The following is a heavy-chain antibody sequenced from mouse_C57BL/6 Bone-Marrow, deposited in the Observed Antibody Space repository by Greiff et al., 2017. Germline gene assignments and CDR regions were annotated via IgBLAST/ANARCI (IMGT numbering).Heavy chain of an antibody. CDR2: IDPENGDT. Sequence: VQLKESGAELVRPGASVKLSCTASGFNIKDDYMHWVKQRPEQGLEWIGWIDPENGDTEYASKFQGKATITADTSSNTAYLQLSSLTSEDTAVYYCTTYYGYYEVWYFDVWGTGTTVTVSS. D-gene: IGHD2-3*01. J-gene: IGHJ1*03. CDR1: GFNIKDDY. CDR3: TTYYGYYEVWYFDV. V-gene: IGHV14-4*01.